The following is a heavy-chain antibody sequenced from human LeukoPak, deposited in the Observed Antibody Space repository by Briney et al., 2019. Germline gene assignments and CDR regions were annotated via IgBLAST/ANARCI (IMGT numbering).Heavy chain of an antibody. CDR1: GFTFSSYS. CDR2: TSYDGSNK. CDR3: ARATNYCYDSSGYAPDFDY. V-gene: IGHV3-30*04. J-gene: IGHJ4*02. Sequence: PGGSLRLSCAASGFTFSSYSMHWVRRAPGKGLEWVALTSYDGSNKYHADSVKGRFTISRDNSKNTLYLQMNSLRAEDTAVYYCARATNYCYDSSGYAPDFDYWGQGTLVTVSS. D-gene: IGHD3-22*01.